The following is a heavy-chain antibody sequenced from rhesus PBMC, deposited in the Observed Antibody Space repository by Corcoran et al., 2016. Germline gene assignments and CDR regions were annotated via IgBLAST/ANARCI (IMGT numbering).Heavy chain of an antibody. CDR3: ARGIAATGTFDS. V-gene: IGHV4-173*01. Sequence: QLQLQESAPGLVKPSETLSLTCAVSGGSISSNYWNWIRQPPGKGLEWIGRISGGGGSTDYNPSLKVRVTISTDTSKNQFSLKLSSVTAADTAVYYCARGIAATGTFDSWGQGVLVTVSS. D-gene: IGHD6-31*01. CDR1: GGSISSNY. CDR2: ISGGGGST. J-gene: IGHJ4*01.